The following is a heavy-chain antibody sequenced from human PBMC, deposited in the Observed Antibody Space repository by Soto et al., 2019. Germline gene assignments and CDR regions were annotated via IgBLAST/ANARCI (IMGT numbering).Heavy chain of an antibody. CDR1: GFTVSSKY. D-gene: IGHD2-15*01. J-gene: IGHJ6*03. CDR3: ARDDVLCDGGSCYGVPMDF. CDR2: IQSGGTT. V-gene: IGHV3-66*01. Sequence: EVQLVESGGGLVQPGGSLRLSCAASGFTVSSKYMSWVRQAPGKGLEWVSLIQSGGTTYYADSVKGRFTISRDSSENTLHLQMDSLRAEDTAVYYCARDDVLCDGGSCYGVPMDFWGKGTTVTVSS.